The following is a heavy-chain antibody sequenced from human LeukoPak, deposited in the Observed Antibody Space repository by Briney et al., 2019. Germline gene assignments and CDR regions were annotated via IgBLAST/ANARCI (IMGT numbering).Heavy chain of an antibody. J-gene: IGHJ5*02. CDR2: ISSNGGST. CDR3: ARDLGIHSGWFDP. Sequence: GGSLRLSCAASGFTFSSYAIHWVRQAPGKGLEYVSAISSNGGSTYYANSVKGRFTISRDNSKNTLYLQMGSLRAEDMAVYYCARDLGIHSGWFDPWGQGTLVTVSS. V-gene: IGHV3-64*01. CDR1: GFTFSSYA. D-gene: IGHD1-26*01.